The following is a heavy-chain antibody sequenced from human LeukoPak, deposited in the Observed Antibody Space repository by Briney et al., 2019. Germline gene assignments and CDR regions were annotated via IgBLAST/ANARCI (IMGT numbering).Heavy chain of an antibody. D-gene: IGHD2-2*01. CDR2: IYTSGST. Sequence: SETLSLTCTVSGGSISSYYWNWIRQPAGKGLEWIGRIYTSGSTNYNPSLKSRVTMSVDTSKNQFSLKLSSVTAADTAVYYCARGGIVVVPVDYYYYYGMDVWGQGTTVTVSS. J-gene: IGHJ6*02. CDR1: GGSISSYY. V-gene: IGHV4-4*07. CDR3: ARGGIVVVPVDYYYYYGMDV.